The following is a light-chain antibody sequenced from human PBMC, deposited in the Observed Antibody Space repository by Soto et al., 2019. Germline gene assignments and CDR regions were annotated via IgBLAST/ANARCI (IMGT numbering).Light chain of an antibody. Sequence: DIQMTQSPSSLSASVGDRVTITCRASQGIRIDLGWFQQRPGKAPKRLIYGASSLQSGVPSRFSGSGYGTEFTLTISNLQPEDFATYYCLQHNSFPRTSGQGTKVDIK. CDR3: LQHNSFPRT. CDR2: GAS. CDR1: QGIRID. J-gene: IGKJ1*01. V-gene: IGKV1-17*02.